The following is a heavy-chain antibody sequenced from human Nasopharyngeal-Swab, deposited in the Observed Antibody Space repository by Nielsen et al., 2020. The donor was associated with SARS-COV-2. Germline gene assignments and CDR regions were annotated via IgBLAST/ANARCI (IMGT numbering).Heavy chain of an antibody. J-gene: IGHJ6*01. CDR3: ARRVGAISYDYYRLDV. V-gene: IGHV1-69*04. CDR1: GGTFSSYG. D-gene: IGHD1-26*01. CDR2: IIPLLGKT. Sequence: SVKVSCKPSGGTFSSYGISWVRQAPGQGLEWMGKIIPLLGKTHYAQKFQGRLTITADKSTTTAYMELSSLKTEDTAVYYCARRVGAISYDYYRLDVWGQGTTVTVSS.